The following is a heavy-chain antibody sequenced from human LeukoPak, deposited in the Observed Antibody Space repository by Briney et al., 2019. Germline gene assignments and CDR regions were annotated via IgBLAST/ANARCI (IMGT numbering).Heavy chain of an antibody. J-gene: IGHJ4*02. D-gene: IGHD3-10*01. Sequence: GGSLRLSCAASGFTVSRDYMSWVRQAPGKGLEWVANIKKDGSEKYYVDSVKGRFTISRDNAKNSLYLQMNSLRAEDTAVYYCARGSGDGDYWGQGTLVTVSS. CDR3: ARGSGDGDY. CDR2: IKKDGSEK. V-gene: IGHV3-7*01. CDR1: GFTVSRDY.